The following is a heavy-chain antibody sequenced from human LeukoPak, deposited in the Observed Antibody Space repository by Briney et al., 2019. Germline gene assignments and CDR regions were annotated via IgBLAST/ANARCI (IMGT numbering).Heavy chain of an antibody. D-gene: IGHD3-10*01. V-gene: IGHV1-2*02. CDR3: ARDGLWFGESYFDY. CDR1: GYTFTGYY. J-gene: IGHJ4*02. CDR2: INPNSGGT. Sequence: ASVKVSCKASGYTFTGYYMHWVRQAPGQGLEWMGWINPNSGGTNYAQKFQGRVTMTRDTSINTAYMELSRLRSDDTAVYYCARDGLWFGESYFDYWGQGTLVTVSS.